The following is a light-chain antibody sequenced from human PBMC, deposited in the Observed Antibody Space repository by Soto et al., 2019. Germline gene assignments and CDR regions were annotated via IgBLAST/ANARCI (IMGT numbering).Light chain of an antibody. V-gene: IGLV7-46*01. J-gene: IGLJ2*01. CDR2: DTS. CDR3: LLSYNAARV. CDR1: TGAVPSNHH. Sequence: QTVVTQEPSLTVSPGGTVTLTCGSSTGAVPSNHHPHWFQQKAGQAPRTLIYDTSNKHSWTPARFSGSLLGDKAALTLSGAQPEEEAQYYCLLSYNAARVFGGGTKLTVL.